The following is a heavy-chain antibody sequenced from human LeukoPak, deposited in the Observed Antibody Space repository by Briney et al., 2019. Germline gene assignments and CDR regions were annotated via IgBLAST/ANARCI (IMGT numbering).Heavy chain of an antibody. D-gene: IGHD4-11*01. CDR3: ARGSDYSNYYYFDY. J-gene: IGHJ4*02. CDR2: ISYDGSNK. CDR1: GFTFSSYA. V-gene: IGHV3-30-3*01. Sequence: GGSLRLSCAASGFTFSSYAMHWVRQAPGKGLEWVAVISYDGSNKYYADSVKGRFTISRDNSKNTLYLQMNSLRAEDTAVYYCARGSDYSNYYYFDYWGQGTLVTVSS.